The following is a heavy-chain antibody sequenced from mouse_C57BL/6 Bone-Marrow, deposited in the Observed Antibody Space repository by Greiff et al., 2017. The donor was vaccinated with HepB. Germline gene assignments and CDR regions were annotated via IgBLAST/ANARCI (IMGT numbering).Heavy chain of an antibody. Sequence: EVNVVESGGGLVKPGGSLKLSCAASGFTFSDYGMHWVRQAPEKGLEWVAYISSGSSTIYYADTVKGRFTISRDNAKNTLFLQMTSLRSEDTAMYYCARTTVVAPYYFDYWGQGTTLTVSS. D-gene: IGHD1-1*01. CDR3: ARTTVVAPYYFDY. CDR1: GFTFSDYG. V-gene: IGHV5-17*01. J-gene: IGHJ2*01. CDR2: ISSGSSTI.